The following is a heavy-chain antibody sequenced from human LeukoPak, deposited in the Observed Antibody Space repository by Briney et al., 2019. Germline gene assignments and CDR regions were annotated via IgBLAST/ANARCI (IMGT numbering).Heavy chain of an antibody. V-gene: IGHV1-18*04. CDR1: GYTFTSYG. D-gene: IGHD2-2*01. CDR3: ARVKVDVVVPAAMPDDWFDP. Sequence: ASVKVSCKASGYTFTSYGISWVRQAPGQGLEWMGWISAYYGNTNYAQKLQGRVTMTTDTSTSTAYMELRSLRSDDTAVYYCARVKVDVVVPAAMPDDWFDPWGQGTLVTVSS. CDR2: ISAYYGNT. J-gene: IGHJ5*02.